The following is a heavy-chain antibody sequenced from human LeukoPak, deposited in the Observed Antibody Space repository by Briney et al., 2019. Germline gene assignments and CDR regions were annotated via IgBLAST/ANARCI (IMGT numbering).Heavy chain of an antibody. CDR1: GYTFTGYY. V-gene: IGHV1-2*06. Sequence: ASVKVSCKASGYTFTGYYMHWVRQAPGQGLEWMGRINPNSGGTNYAQKFQGRVTMTRDTSISTACVELSRLRSDDTAVYYCARASDSSGWYEFDYWGQGTLVTVSS. D-gene: IGHD6-19*01. J-gene: IGHJ4*02. CDR2: INPNSGGT. CDR3: ARASDSSGWYEFDY.